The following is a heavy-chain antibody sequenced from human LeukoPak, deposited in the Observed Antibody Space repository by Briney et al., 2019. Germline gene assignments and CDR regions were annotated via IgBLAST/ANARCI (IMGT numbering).Heavy chain of an antibody. CDR1: GYTFTGYY. J-gene: IGHJ6*03. CDR2: INPNSGGT. D-gene: IGHD5-12*01. V-gene: IGHV1-2*02. CDR3: ARETVATISQLRGSDYYYYMDV. Sequence: ASVKVSCKASGYTFTGYYMHWVRQAPGQGLEWMGWINPNSGGTNYAQKFQGRVTMTRDTSISIAYMELSRLRSDDTAVYYCARETVATISQLRGSDYYYYMDVWGKGTTVTVSS.